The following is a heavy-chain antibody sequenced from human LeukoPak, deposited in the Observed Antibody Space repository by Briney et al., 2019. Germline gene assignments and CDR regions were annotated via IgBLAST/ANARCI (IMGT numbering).Heavy chain of an antibody. CDR3: AAGGRV. CDR2: IQSKTDGGTT. Sequence: GGSLRLSCAASGFTFSSYAMSWVRQAPGKGLEWVGRIQSKTDGGTTEYAAPVKGRFTISRDDSTNTLYLQMNSLKAEDTGVYYCAAGGRVWGQGTTVTVSS. J-gene: IGHJ6*02. CDR1: GFTFSSYA. V-gene: IGHV3-15*01. D-gene: IGHD3-10*01.